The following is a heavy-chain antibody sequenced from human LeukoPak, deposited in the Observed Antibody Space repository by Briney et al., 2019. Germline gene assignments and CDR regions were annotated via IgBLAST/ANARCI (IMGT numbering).Heavy chain of an antibody. CDR1: GFTVSSNY. V-gene: IGHV3-48*01. Sequence: GGSLRLSCAASGFTVSSNYMNWVRQAPGKGLEWVSYISSSSTTIYYTDSVKGRFTISRDNAKNSLFLQMNGLRAEDTAVYYCARSSGSYYPDYWGQGTLVTVSS. D-gene: IGHD1-26*01. J-gene: IGHJ4*02. CDR2: ISSSSTTI. CDR3: ARSSGSYYPDY.